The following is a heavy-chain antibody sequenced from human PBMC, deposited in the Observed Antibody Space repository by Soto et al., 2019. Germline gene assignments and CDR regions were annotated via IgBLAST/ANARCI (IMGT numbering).Heavy chain of an antibody. V-gene: IGHV3-7*01. CDR3: ARVSGENDFWSGYYGNYYDMDV. D-gene: IGHD3-3*01. CDR1: GFIFSTYW. Sequence: GGSLRLSCAASGFIFSTYWMTWVRQAPGQGLEWVANIQQDGSEKNYVDPVKGRFTISRDNAKNSLYLQMNSLRVEDTAVYYCARVSGENDFWSGYYGNYYDMDVWGQGTTVTAP. CDR2: IQQDGSEK. J-gene: IGHJ6*02.